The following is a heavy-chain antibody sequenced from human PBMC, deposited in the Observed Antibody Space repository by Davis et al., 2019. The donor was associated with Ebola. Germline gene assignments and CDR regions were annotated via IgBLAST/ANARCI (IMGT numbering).Heavy chain of an antibody. Sequence: PSETLSLTCTVSGGSVSSGSYYWSWIRQPPGKGLEWIGYIYYSGSTNYNPSLKSRVTISVDTSKNQFSLKLSSVTAADTAVYYCARDVGTPVWGKGTTVTVSS. CDR3: ARDVGTPV. V-gene: IGHV4-61*01. CDR1: GGSVSSGSYY. CDR2: IYYSGST. D-gene: IGHD1-1*01. J-gene: IGHJ6*04.